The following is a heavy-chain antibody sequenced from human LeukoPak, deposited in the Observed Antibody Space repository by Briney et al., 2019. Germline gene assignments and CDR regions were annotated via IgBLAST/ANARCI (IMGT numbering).Heavy chain of an antibody. J-gene: IGHJ5*02. V-gene: IGHV4-34*01. CDR2: INHSGST. Sequence: PSETLSLTCAVYGGSFSGYYWSWIRHPPGKGLEWIGEINHSGSTNYNPSLKSRVTISVDTSKNQFSLKLSSVTAADTAVYYCARGKRWRQSTNWFDPWGQGTLVIVSS. CDR3: ARGKRWRQSTNWFDP. CDR1: GGSFSGYY. D-gene: IGHD5-24*01.